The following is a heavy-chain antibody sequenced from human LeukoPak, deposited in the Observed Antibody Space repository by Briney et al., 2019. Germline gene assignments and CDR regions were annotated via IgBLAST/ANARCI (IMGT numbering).Heavy chain of an antibody. CDR1: GGSISSYY. J-gene: IGHJ5*02. CDR2: IYYSGST. D-gene: IGHD3-22*01. Sequence: SETLSLTCTVSGGSISSYYWSWIRQPPGKGPEWIGYIYYSGSTNYNPSLKSRVTISVDTSKNQFSLKLSSVTAADTAVYYCARGGGNYYDSSGDNWFDPWGQGTLVTVSS. CDR3: ARGGGNYYDSSGDNWFDP. V-gene: IGHV4-59*01.